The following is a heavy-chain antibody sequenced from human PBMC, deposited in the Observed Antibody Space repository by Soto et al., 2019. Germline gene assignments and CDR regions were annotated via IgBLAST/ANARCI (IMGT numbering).Heavy chain of an antibody. J-gene: IGHJ6*02. CDR1: VYTFTGYY. V-gene: IGHV1-2*04. CDR2: INPNSGGT. Sequence: GASVKVCCKASVYTFTGYYMHWVRQAQRQGLEWMGWINPNSGGTNYAQKFQGWVTMTRDTSISTAYMELSRLRSDDTAVYYCARQEDSYGYRTYYYGMDVWGQGTTVTVSS. CDR3: ARQEDSYGYRTYYYGMDV. D-gene: IGHD5-18*01.